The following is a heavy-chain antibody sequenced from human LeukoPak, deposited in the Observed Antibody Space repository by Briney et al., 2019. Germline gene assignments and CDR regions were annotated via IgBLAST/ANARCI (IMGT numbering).Heavy chain of an antibody. D-gene: IGHD3-22*01. V-gene: IGHV4-34*01. CDR2: INHSGST. Sequence: PSETLSLTCAVYGGSFSGYYWSWIRQPPGKGLEWIGEINHSGSTNYNPSLKSRVTISVDTSKNQFSLKLSSVTAADTAVYYCARLPNYYDSSGCAGVNDAFDIWGQGTMVTVSS. CDR1: GGSFSGYY. J-gene: IGHJ3*02. CDR3: ARLPNYYDSSGCAGVNDAFDI.